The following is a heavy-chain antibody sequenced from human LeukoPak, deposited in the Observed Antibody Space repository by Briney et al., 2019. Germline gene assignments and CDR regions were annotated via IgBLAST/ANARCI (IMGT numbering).Heavy chain of an antibody. J-gene: IGHJ4*02. CDR2: ISASGGST. D-gene: IGHD1-1*01. CDR3: AKDRVRLEVGPFDY. Sequence: QPGGSLRLSCAASGFTFSSYAMSWVRQAPGKGLEWVSAISASGGSTYYADSVEGRFTISRDNSKNTLYLQMNSLRADDTAVYYCAKDRVRLEVGPFDYWGQGTLVTVSS. CDR1: GFTFSSYA. V-gene: IGHV3-23*01.